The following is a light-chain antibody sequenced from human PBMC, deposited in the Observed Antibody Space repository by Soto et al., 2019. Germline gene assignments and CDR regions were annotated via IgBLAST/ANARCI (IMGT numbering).Light chain of an antibody. CDR1: QSISVW. V-gene: IGKV1-5*03. J-gene: IGKJ1*01. Sequence: DIQMTQSPSTLSASVGDRVTITCRASQSISVWLAWYQQKAGKAPNLLIYKASRLESGVPSRFSGSGSETEFTLTISGLQPGDSATYYCQQYNSWTFGQGTKVDIK. CDR3: QQYNSWT. CDR2: KAS.